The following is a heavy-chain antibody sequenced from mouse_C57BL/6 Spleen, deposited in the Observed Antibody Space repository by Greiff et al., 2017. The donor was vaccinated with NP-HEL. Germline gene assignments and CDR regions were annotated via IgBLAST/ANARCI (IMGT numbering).Heavy chain of an antibody. V-gene: IGHV1-84*01. CDR1: YTFTDYY. CDR2: IYPGSGNT. Sequence: YTFTDYYLNWVKQRPGQGLEWIGWIYPGSGNTKYNEKFKGKATLTVDTSSSTAYMQLSSLTSEDSAVYFCARGATAQAGYYAMDYWGQGTSVTVSS. D-gene: IGHD3-2*02. J-gene: IGHJ4*01. CDR3: ARGATAQAGYYAMDY.